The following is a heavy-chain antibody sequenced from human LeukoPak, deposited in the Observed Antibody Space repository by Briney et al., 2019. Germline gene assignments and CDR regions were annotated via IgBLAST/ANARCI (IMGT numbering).Heavy chain of an antibody. D-gene: IGHD2-21*01. V-gene: IGHV4-61*02. CDR2: IYPSGST. CDR3: AGDVGLDYCGGDCFANY. J-gene: IGHJ4*02. Sequence: KPSETLSLTCTVSGGSVSSGGFYWSWIRQPAGKGLEWIGRIYPSGSTDYNPSLKSRVTVSIDTSKNQFSLKLTSVTAADTAVYYCAGDVGLDYCGGDCFANYWGQGILVTVSS. CDR1: GGSVSSGGFY.